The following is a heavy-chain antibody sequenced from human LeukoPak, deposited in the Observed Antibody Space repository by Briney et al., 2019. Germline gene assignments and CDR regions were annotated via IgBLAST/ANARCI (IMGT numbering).Heavy chain of an antibody. J-gene: IGHJ6*02. CDR2: IYHSGST. Sequence: SETLSLTCTVSGGSISSGGYYWSWIRQPPGKGLEWIGYIYHSGSTYYNPSLKSRVTISVDRSKNQFSLKLSSVTAADTAVYYCARDRGYGSGSHIPYYYYYYGMDVWGQGTTVTVSS. D-gene: IGHD3-10*01. CDR1: GGSISSGGYY. CDR3: ARDRGYGSGSHIPYYYYYYGMDV. V-gene: IGHV4-30-2*01.